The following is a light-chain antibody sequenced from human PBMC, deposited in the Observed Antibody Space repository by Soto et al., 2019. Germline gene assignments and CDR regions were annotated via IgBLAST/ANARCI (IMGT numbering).Light chain of an antibody. J-gene: IGKJ5*01. V-gene: IGKV2-30*02. CDR3: MQGSHWPPIT. CDR2: KVY. Sequence: VGGTQSPLSLPVTLGQAASISRRASQRLGHRDGNTYLSWFLERPGQSPRRLIYKVYNREAGVPDRFSGSGSGTDFRLKISRVEAEDVGLYYCMQGSHWPPITFGQGKRLEIK. CDR1: QRLGHRDGNTY.